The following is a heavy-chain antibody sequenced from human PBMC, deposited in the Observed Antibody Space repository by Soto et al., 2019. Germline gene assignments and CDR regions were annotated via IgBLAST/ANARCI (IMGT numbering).Heavy chain of an antibody. Sequence: QVQLQESGPGLLKPSQTLSLTCTVSGVSTSSGGSYWTWFRQHPGKGLEWIGYIYYSGNTYYNPSLKSRVTISLDTSKNQFSLKLTSVTAADSAVYYCARGAADYGDAFEIWGQGTMVTVSS. D-gene: IGHD4-17*01. CDR2: IYYSGNT. J-gene: IGHJ3*02. CDR3: ARGAADYGDAFEI. CDR1: GVSTSSGGSY. V-gene: IGHV4-31*03.